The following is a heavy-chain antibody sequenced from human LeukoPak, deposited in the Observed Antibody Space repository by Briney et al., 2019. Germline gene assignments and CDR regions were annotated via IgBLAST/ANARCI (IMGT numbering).Heavy chain of an antibody. V-gene: IGHV4-34*01. CDR3: ARAGSGYSFDI. CDR1: GGSFSGYY. D-gene: IGHD3-3*01. CDR2: INHSGST. J-gene: IGHJ3*02. Sequence: SETLSLTCAVYGGSFSGYYWSWIRQSPGKGLEWIGEINHSGSTNYNPSLKSRVTISVDTSENQFSLRLSSVTAADSAMYYCARAGSGYSFDIWGQGTLVTVSS.